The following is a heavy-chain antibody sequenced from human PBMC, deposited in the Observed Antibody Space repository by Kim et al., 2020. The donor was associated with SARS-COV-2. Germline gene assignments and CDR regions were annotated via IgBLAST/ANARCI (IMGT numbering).Heavy chain of an antibody. CDR2: INHSGST. V-gene: IGHV4-34*01. Sequence: SETLSLTCAVYGGSFSGYYWSWIRQPPGKGLEWIGEINHSGSTNYNPSLKSRVTISVDTSKNQFSLKLSSVTAADTAVYYCARGLRITMIVVVTHRPSYFDYWGQGTLVTVSS. D-gene: IGHD3-22*01. CDR3: ARGLRITMIVVVTHRPSYFDY. CDR1: GGSFSGYY. J-gene: IGHJ4*02.